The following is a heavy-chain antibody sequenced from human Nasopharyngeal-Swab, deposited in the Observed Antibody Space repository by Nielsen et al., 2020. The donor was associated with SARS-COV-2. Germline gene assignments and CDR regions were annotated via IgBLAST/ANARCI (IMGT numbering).Heavy chain of an antibody. Sequence: GSVQASCKASGYTFTSHAMHWARQAPRQRLEWMGWINAGNGNTKYSQKFQGRVTITRDTSASTAYMELSSLSSEDTAVYYCARYYYYMDVWGKGTTVTVSS. CDR1: GYTFTSHA. J-gene: IGHJ6*03. CDR3: ARYYYYMDV. CDR2: INAGNGNT. V-gene: IGHV1-3*01.